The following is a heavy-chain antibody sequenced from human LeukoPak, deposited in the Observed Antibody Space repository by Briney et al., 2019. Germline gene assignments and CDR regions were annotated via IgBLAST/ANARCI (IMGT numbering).Heavy chain of an antibody. CDR2: ISSSGNTT. V-gene: IGHV3-11*04. CDR3: ARDQGWLQYYFDY. Sequence: PGGSLRLSCAASGFTFSDYYMSWIRQAPGKGLEWVSYISSSGNTTYHADSVKGRFTISRDNAKNSLYLQMNSLRAEDTAVYYCARDQGWLQYYFDYWGQGTLVTVSS. CDR1: GFTFSDYY. J-gene: IGHJ4*02. D-gene: IGHD5-24*01.